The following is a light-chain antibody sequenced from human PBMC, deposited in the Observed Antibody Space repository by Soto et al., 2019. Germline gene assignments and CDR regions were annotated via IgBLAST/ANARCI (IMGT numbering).Light chain of an antibody. Sequence: QSALTQPASVSGSPGQSITITCTGSRSDIGSYNYVSWYQHHPGKAPRLIIFEVSNRPSGVSNRFSGSKSGNTASLTVSGLQTDDESEYFCSSFTTANTVVFGGGTKLTVL. CDR3: SSFTTANTVV. CDR2: EVS. J-gene: IGLJ2*01. V-gene: IGLV2-14*01. CDR1: RSDIGSYNY.